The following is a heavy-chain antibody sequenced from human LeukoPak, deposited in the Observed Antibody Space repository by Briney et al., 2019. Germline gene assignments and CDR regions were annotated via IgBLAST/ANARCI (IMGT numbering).Heavy chain of an antibody. V-gene: IGHV4-4*07. CDR3: AREEDDYGDYVAFDI. CDR2: IYTSGST. CDR1: GGSISSYY. J-gene: IGHJ3*02. Sequence: PSETPSLTCTVSGGSISSYYWSWIRQPAGKGLEWIGRIYTSGSTNYNPSLKSRVTMSVDTSKNQFSLKLSSVTAADTAVYYCAREEDDYGDYVAFDIWGKGTMVTVSS. D-gene: IGHD4-17*01.